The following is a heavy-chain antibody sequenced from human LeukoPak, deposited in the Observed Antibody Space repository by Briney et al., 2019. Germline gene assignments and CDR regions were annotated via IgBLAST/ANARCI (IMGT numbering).Heavy chain of an antibody. CDR2: ISGSGGST. D-gene: IGHD3-10*01. CDR3: AKGEYYYGSGSYYHYYYYGMDV. J-gene: IGHJ6*02. Sequence: GGSLGLSCAASGFTFSSYAMSWVRQAPGKGLEWVSAISGSGGSTYYADSVKGRFTISRDNSKNTLYLQMNSLRAEDTAVYYCAKGEYYYGSGSYYHYYYYGMDVWAKGPRSPSP. V-gene: IGHV3-23*01. CDR1: GFTFSSYA.